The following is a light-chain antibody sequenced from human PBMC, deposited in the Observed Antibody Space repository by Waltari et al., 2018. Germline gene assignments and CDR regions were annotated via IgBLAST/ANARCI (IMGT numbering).Light chain of an antibody. V-gene: IGKV1-5*03. CDR2: ESS. CDR3: QQYNGYPLT. Sequence: DIQMTQSPSTLSASVGDRVTITCRASQTISPWLAWYQQKPGSAPDLLIYESSTLQTGVPARFVGSVSGTEFTLTISGLQPDDSAIYYCQQYNGYPLTFGGGTKV. J-gene: IGKJ4*01. CDR1: QTISPW.